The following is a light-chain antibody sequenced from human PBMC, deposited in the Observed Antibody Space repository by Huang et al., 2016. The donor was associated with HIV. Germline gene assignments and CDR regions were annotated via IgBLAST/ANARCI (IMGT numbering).Light chain of an antibody. J-gene: IGKJ1*01. CDR1: QSVYSSSTSKDY. CDR2: CAS. Sequence: DIIMTQSPDSLAVSLGERATLNCMSSQSVYSSSTSKDYMAWLQHNPGQPPRLLLFCASTREAGVADRFTGSGSGTHFPRAIASLEAEDAAIYYCQLYYSSPQTFGQGTRVEVK. V-gene: IGKV4-1*01. CDR3: QLYYSSPQT.